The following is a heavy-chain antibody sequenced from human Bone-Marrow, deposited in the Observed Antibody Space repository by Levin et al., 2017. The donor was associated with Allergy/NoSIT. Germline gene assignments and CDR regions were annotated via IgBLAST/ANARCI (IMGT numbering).Heavy chain of an antibody. CDR1: GFTFSIYW. V-gene: IGHV3-74*01. CDR3: ARDRGGWNYADY. D-gene: IGHD6-19*01. CDR2: MKNDGSSI. Sequence: LSLTCAASGFTFSIYWMHWVRQAPGKGLVWVSRMKNDGSSIDYADSVKGRFIISRDNDKNTLFLQMNSLRVDDTAVYYCARDRGGWNYADYWGQGTLVTVSS. J-gene: IGHJ4*02.